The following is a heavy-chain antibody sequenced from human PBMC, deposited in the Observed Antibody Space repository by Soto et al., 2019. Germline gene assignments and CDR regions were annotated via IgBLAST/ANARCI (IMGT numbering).Heavy chain of an antibody. J-gene: IGHJ4*02. V-gene: IGHV4-61*08. CDR2: FYYSGSA. Sequence: LETLPLTCAVSGGSSSSGGYSWSWIRQPPGKGLEWIGYFYYSGSANYNPSLKSRVTISVDTSKNQFSLKLSSVTAADTAVYYCARHFVAVVIKGWGYWGQGTLVTVSS. CDR3: ARHFVAVVIKGWGY. CDR1: GGSSSSGGYS. D-gene: IGHD3-10*01.